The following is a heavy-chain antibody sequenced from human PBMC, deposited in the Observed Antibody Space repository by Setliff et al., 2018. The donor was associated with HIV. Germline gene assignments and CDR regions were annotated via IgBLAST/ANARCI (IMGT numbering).Heavy chain of an antibody. D-gene: IGHD3-22*01. CDR3: TTYSSVYYHSDC. CDR1: GFTVSNAW. CDR2: IKSKSDGGAV. Sequence: GGSLRLSCAASGFTVSNAWMSWVRQAPGKGLEWVGRIKSKSDGGAVHYAAPVKGRFTISRDDSQDTLYLEMNSLTNEDTAMYYCTTYSSVYYHSDCWGQGTLVTVSS. V-gene: IGHV3-15*06. J-gene: IGHJ4*02.